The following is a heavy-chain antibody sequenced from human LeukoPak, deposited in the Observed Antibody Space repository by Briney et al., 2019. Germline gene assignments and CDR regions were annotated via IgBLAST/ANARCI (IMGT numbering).Heavy chain of an antibody. CDR3: AVVTARYNWFDP. J-gene: IGHJ5*02. Sequence: SETLSLTCAVYGGSFSGYYWSWIRQPPGKGLEWIGEINHSGSTNYNPSLKSRVTISVDTSKNQFSLKLSSVTAADTAVYYCAVVTARYNWFDPWGQGTLVTVSS. CDR2: INHSGST. V-gene: IGHV4-34*01. CDR1: GGSFSGYY. D-gene: IGHD2-21*02.